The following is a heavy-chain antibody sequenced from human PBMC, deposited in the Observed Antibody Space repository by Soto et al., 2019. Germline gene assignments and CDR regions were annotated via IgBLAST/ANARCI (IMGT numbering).Heavy chain of an antibody. CDR3: ARGNSDDYIWGSYRYGRYYYYFMDV. CDR1: GGSFSGYY. J-gene: IGHJ6*03. V-gene: IGHV4-34*01. CDR2: INHSGST. D-gene: IGHD3-16*02. Sequence: SETLSLTCAVYGGSFSGYYWSWIRQPPGKGLEWIGEINHSGSTNYNPSLKSRVTISVDTSKNQFSLKLSSVTAADTAVYYCARGNSDDYIWGSYRYGRYYYYFMDVWGKGTTVTVSS.